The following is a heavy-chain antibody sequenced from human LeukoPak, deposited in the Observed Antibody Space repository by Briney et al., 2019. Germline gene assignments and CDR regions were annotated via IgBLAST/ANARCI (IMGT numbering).Heavy chain of an antibody. CDR1: GGSISSSSYY. Sequence: SETLSLTCTVSGGSISSSSYYWGWIRQPPGKGLEWIGSIYYSGSTYYNPSLKSRVTISVDTSKNQFSLKLSSVTAADTAVYYCVRSGPNCSSTSCFRDYWGQGTLVTVSS. V-gene: IGHV4-39*01. D-gene: IGHD2-2*01. CDR3: VRSGPNCSSTSCFRDY. J-gene: IGHJ4*02. CDR2: IYYSGST.